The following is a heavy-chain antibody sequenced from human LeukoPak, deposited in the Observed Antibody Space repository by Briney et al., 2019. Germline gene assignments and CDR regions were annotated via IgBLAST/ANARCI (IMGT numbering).Heavy chain of an antibody. D-gene: IGHD6-19*01. J-gene: IGHJ4*02. Sequence: ASVKVSCKASGYTFTHYNINWVRQATGQGLEWMGRMHPKSGNTNYAQKFQGRVTMTRNTSISTAYMELSSLKSDDTAVYYCARVAGTVTGTDRGDWGQGTLVTVSS. V-gene: IGHV1-8*01. CDR1: GYTFTHYN. CDR3: ARVAGTVTGTDRGD. CDR2: MHPKSGNT.